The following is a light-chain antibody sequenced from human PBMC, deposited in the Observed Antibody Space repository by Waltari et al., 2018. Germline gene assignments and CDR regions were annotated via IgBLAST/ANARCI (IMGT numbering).Light chain of an antibody. CDR3: AAWDDSPSGWV. V-gene: IGLV1-47*01. Sequence: QSVLTQPPSASGTPGQTVTIPCSGSNSTLPTNYVCWYQPPPETAPNPPLYRNNLRPSGVPDRFSGSKSGTSASLAISGLRSEDEADYYCAAWDDSPSGWVFGGGTKLTVL. CDR1: NSTLPTNY. CDR2: RNN. J-gene: IGLJ3*02.